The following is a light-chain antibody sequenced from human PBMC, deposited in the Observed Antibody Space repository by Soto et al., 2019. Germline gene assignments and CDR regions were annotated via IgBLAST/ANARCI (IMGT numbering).Light chain of an antibody. CDR1: QSFSSTY. V-gene: IGKV3-20*01. J-gene: IGKJ1*01. Sequence: IVLTQSPGTLSLSPGDRATLSCRASQSFSSTYLAWYQQKPGQVPRLLIYGASSRATGIPDRFSGSGSGTDFTLTISRLEPEDSAAYYCHQYSSSRKTFGQGTKVDIK. CDR2: GAS. CDR3: HQYSSSRKT.